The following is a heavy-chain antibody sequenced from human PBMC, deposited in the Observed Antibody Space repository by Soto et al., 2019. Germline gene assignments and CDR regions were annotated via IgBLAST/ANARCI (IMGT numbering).Heavy chain of an antibody. V-gene: IGHV3-33*01. CDR2: IWYDGSKK. J-gene: IGHJ6*02. CDR3: ARDASYYSLWSGYYPSRNGMDV. Sequence: QVQVVESGGGVVQPGRSLRLSCAASGFTFSSFGMHWVRQAPGKGLEWVSLIWYDGSKKSYGDSVKGRFTISRDNYTNTVDVQMNSLRADDTAVYYCARDASYYSLWSGYYPSRNGMDVWGQGTTVTVSS. CDR1: GFTFSSFG. D-gene: IGHD3-3*01.